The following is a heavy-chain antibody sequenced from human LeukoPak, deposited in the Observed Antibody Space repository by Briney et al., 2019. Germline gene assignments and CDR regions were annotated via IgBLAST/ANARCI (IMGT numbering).Heavy chain of an antibody. CDR1: GGSFSDYY. Sequence: TSETLSLTCAVNGGSFSDYYWSWIRQPPGKGLEWIGEINHSGSTNYNSSLRSRVTISVDTSKNQFSLKLSSVTAADTAVYYCARDGDGYNYFDYWGQGTLVTVSS. J-gene: IGHJ4*02. CDR2: INHSGST. CDR3: ARDGDGYNYFDY. V-gene: IGHV4-34*01. D-gene: IGHD5-12*01.